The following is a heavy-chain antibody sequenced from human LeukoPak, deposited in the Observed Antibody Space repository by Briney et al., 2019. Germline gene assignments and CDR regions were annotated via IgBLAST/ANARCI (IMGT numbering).Heavy chain of an antibody. CDR1: GFTFSSYG. CDR2: IWYDGTDK. V-gene: IGHV3-33*06. J-gene: IGHJ4*02. Sequence: PGGSLRLSCAASGFTFSSYGMHWVRQAPGKGLEWVAVIWYDGTDKYYADSVKGRFTISRDNSENTLHLQMNSLRAEDTAVYYCAKERDVISGWYGEFVYWGQGTLVTVSS. D-gene: IGHD6-19*01. CDR3: AKERDVISGWYGEFVY.